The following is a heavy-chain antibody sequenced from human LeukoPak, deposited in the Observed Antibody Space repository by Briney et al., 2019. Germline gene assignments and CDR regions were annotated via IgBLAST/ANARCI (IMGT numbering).Heavy chain of an antibody. D-gene: IGHD5-12*01. CDR1: GYSISSGYY. J-gene: IGHJ4*02. CDR3: ARVTGYDWESFYDY. V-gene: IGHV4-38-2*02. Sequence: PSETLSLTCTVSGYSISSGYYWGWIRQPPGKGLEWIGSIYHSGSTYYNPSLKSRVTISVDTSKSQFSLKLSSVTAADTAVYYCARVTGYDWESFYDYWGQGTLVTVSS. CDR2: IYHSGST.